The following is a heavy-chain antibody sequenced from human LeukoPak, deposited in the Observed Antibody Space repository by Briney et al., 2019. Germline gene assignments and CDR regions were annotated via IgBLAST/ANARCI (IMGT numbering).Heavy chain of an antibody. CDR2: IYYSGST. CDR1: GGSISSSSYY. D-gene: IGHD3-16*01. CDR3: ASYTDAFDI. Sequence: SETLSLTCTVSGGSISSSSYYWGWIRQPPGKGLEWIGSIYYSGSTYYNPSLKSRVTISVDTSKNQFSLKLSSVTAADTAVYYCASYTDAFDIWGQGTMVTVSS. J-gene: IGHJ3*02. V-gene: IGHV4-39*07.